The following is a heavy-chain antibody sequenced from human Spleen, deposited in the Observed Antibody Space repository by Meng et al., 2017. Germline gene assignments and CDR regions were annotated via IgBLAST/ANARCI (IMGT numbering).Heavy chain of an antibody. Sequence: LVDFGFTFSKAWKTWGRRGPGKGLEWIGRMKSNTDGGTGDYAAPVKGGFTISRDDSKNTLYLQMDSLINEDTAVYFCATGAAAADHWGQGTLVTVSS. D-gene: IGHD6-13*01. CDR1: GFTFSKAW. J-gene: IGHJ4*02. CDR2: MKSNTDGGTG. CDR3: ATGAAAADH. V-gene: IGHV3-15*01.